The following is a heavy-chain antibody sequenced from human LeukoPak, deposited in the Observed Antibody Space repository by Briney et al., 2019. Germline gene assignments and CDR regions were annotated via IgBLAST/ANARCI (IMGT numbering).Heavy chain of an antibody. CDR1: GGPFSGYY. CDR3: ARYELEH. V-gene: IGHV4-34*01. J-gene: IGHJ5*02. Sequence: SETLSLTCAVYGGPFSGYYWSWIRQPPGKGLEWIGEINHLGSTNYNSSLKSRVTISVDTSKHQYSLRLTSVTAADTAVCYCARYELEHWGQGTLVTVSS. CDR2: INHLGST. D-gene: IGHD3-3*01.